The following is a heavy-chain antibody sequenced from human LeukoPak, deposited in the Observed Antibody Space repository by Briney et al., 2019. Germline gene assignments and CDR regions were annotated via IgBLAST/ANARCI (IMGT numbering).Heavy chain of an antibody. V-gene: IGHV3-21*01. J-gene: IGHJ3*02. CDR1: GFTFSSYS. CDR2: ISSSSSYI. Sequence: GGSLRLSCAASGFTFSSYSMNWVRQAPGKGLEWVSSISSSSSYIYYADSVKGRFTISRDNAKNSLYLQMNSLRAEDTAVYYCARDRRITIFGVVTADAFDIWGQGTMVTVSS. CDR3: ARDRRITIFGVVTADAFDI. D-gene: IGHD3-3*01.